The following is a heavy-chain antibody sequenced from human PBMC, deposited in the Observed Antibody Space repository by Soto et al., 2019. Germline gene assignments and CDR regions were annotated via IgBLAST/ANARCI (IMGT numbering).Heavy chain of an antibody. Sequence: GGSLRLSCAASGFTFSSYAMSWVRQAPGKGLEWVSGISGSGGRTYYADSVKGRFTISRDNSKHTLYLQMNSLRAEDTAVYYCAKADDFWSGYHIYYYYGMDVWGQGTTVTAP. D-gene: IGHD3-3*01. CDR3: AKADDFWSGYHIYYYYGMDV. CDR2: ISGSGGRT. CDR1: GFTFSSYA. J-gene: IGHJ6*02. V-gene: IGHV3-23*01.